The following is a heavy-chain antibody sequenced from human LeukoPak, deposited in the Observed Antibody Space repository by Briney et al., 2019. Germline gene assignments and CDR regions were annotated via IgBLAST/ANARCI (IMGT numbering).Heavy chain of an antibody. V-gene: IGHV3-11*01. CDR1: GFAFSDYY. CDR3: AREFSYGTD. J-gene: IGHJ4*02. D-gene: IGHD5-18*01. Sequence: GGSLRLSCAASGFAFSDYYMSWIRQAPGQGLEWISYIDRSGNTKYYADSVRGRLTISRDNAKNSLLLQVNSLRAEDTAAYYCAREFSYGTDWGQGTLVIVSS. CDR2: IDRSGNTK.